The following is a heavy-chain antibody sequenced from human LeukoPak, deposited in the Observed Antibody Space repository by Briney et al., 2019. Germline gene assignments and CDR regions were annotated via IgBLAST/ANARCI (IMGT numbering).Heavy chain of an antibody. V-gene: IGHV3-74*01. CDR2: INSDGSST. Sequence: GGSLRLSCAASGFTFSSYWMHWVRQAPEKGLVWVSRINSDGSSTSYADSVKGRFTISRDNAKNTLYLQMNSLRAEDTAVYYCARATVTRLDYWGQGTLVTVSS. CDR3: ARATVTRLDY. D-gene: IGHD4-17*01. CDR1: GFTFSSYW. J-gene: IGHJ4*02.